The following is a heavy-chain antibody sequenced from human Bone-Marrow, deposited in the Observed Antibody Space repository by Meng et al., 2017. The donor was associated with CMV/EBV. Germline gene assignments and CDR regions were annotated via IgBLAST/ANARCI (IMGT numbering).Heavy chain of an antibody. CDR1: GFTFSSYA. D-gene: IGHD1-26*01. CDR2: ISYDGSNK. CDR3: ARAWELLLFDY. J-gene: IGHJ4*02. V-gene: IGHV3-30-3*01. Sequence: GGSLRLPCAASGFTFSSYAMHWVRQAPGKGLEWVAVISYDGSNKYYADSVKGRFTISRDNSKNTLYLQMNSLRAEDTAVYYCARAWELLLFDYWDQGTLVTFSS.